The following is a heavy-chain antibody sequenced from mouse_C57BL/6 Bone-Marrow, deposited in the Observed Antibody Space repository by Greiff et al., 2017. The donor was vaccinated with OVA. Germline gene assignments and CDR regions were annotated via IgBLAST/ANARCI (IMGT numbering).Heavy chain of an antibody. J-gene: IGHJ3*01. CDR3: ARSATSGAY. CDR2: INPGSGGT. V-gene: IGHV1-54*01. D-gene: IGHD3-1*01. CDR1: GYAFTNYL. Sequence: VQLQQSGAELVRPGTSVKVSCKASGYAFTNYLIEWVKQRPGQGLEWIGVINPGSGGTNYNEKFKGKATLTADKSSSTAYMQLSSLTSEDSAVYFRARSATSGAYWGQGTLVTVSA.